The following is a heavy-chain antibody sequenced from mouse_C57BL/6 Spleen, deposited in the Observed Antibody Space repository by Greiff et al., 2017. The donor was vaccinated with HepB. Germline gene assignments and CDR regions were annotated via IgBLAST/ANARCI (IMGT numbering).Heavy chain of an antibody. D-gene: IGHD1-1*01. CDR1: GYTFTSYW. CDR2: IHPNSGST. V-gene: IGHV1-64*01. Sequence: QVQLKQSGAELVKPGASVKLSCKASGYTFTSYWMHWVKQRPGQGLEWIGMIHPNSGSTNYNEKFKSKATLTVDKSSSTAYMQLSSLTSEDSAVYYCASPDYYGSSPYWYFDVWGTGTTVTVSS. J-gene: IGHJ1*03. CDR3: ASPDYYGSSPYWYFDV.